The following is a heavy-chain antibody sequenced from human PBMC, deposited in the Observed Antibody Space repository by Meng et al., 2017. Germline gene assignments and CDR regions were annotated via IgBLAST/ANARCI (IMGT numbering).Heavy chain of an antibody. Sequence: SETLSLTCTVSGGSISSYYWSWIRQPPGKGLEWIGYIYYSGSTNYNPSLKSRVTISVDTSKNQFSLKLSSVTAADTAVYYCARSRGWEILTATRGAFDIWGQGTMVTVSS. CDR1: GGSISSYY. CDR2: IYYSGST. J-gene: IGHJ3*02. D-gene: IGHD3-9*01. V-gene: IGHV4-59*08. CDR3: ARSRGWEILTATRGAFDI.